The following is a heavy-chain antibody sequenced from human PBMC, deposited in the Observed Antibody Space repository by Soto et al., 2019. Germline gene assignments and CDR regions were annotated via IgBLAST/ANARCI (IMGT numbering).Heavy chain of an antibody. J-gene: IGHJ6*02. CDR2: IYYSGRT. D-gene: IGHD3-16*01. CDR1: GDSISSSSYY. V-gene: IGHV4-39*01. CDR3: AKGAPYYYYYGMDV. Sequence: QLQLQESGPGLVKPSETLSLTCTVSGDSISSSSYYWGWIRQPPGKGLEWIGSIYYSGRTYYNPSLKRLVTMSVDSSKNQFSLKLSSLTAADTAVYYCAKGAPYYYYYGMDVWGQGTTFTVSS.